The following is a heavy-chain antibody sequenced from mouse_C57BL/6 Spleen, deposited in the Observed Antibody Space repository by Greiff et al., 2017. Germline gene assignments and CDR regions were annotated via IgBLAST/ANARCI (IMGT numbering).Heavy chain of an antibody. V-gene: IGHV6-3*01. J-gene: IGHJ2*01. CDR3: TATVVDFDY. CDR1: GFTFSNYW. Sequence: EVKLVESGGGLVQPGGSMKLSCVASGFTFSNYWMNWVRQSPEKGLEWVAQIRLKSDNYATHYAESVKGRFTISRDDSQSSVYLQMNNLRAEDTGIYYGTATVVDFDYWGQGTTLTVSS. D-gene: IGHD1-1*01. CDR2: IRLKSDNYAT.